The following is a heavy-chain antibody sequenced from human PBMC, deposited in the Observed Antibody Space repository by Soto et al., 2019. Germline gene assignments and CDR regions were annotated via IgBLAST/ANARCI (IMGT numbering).Heavy chain of an antibody. CDR2: ISGSGGST. Sequence: GSLRPSYADSGLTFSRYAMSWVRQVPGKGLEWVSAISGSGGSTYYADSVKGRFTISRDNSKNTLYLQMNSLRAEDTAVYYCAKRSQRGVYDYSSQGTLDIVSS. V-gene: IGHV3-23*01. CDR1: GLTFSRYA. D-gene: IGHD2-8*01. CDR3: AKRSQRGVYDY. J-gene: IGHJ4*02.